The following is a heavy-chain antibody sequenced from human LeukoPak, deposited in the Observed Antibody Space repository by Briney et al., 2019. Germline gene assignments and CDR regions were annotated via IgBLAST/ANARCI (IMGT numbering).Heavy chain of an antibody. Sequence: SETLSLTCTVSGGSISSYYWSWIRQPPGKGLEWIGYIYYSGSTNYNPSLKSRVTISVDTSKNQFSLKLSSVTAADTAVYYCARVDTAMVTKVDYWGQGTLVTVSS. CDR2: IYYSGST. CDR1: GGSISSYY. V-gene: IGHV4-59*01. J-gene: IGHJ4*02. D-gene: IGHD5-18*01. CDR3: ARVDTAMVTKVDY.